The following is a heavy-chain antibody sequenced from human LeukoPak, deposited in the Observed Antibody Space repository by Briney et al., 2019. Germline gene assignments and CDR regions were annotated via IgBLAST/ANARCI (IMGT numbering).Heavy chain of an antibody. Sequence: GGSLTLSCAASGFTVSSSYAMSWGRQAQGKGLEWGANINQDGTEKYYGDSVKGRFTISSDNAKNSLYLQMHSLRAEDTAVYYCARSPHYYYDSSGRYFYYWGQGTLVTVSS. CDR3: ARSPHYYYDSSGRYFYY. J-gene: IGHJ4*02. CDR2: INQDGTEK. D-gene: IGHD3-22*01. V-gene: IGHV3-7*01. CDR1: GFTVSSSYA.